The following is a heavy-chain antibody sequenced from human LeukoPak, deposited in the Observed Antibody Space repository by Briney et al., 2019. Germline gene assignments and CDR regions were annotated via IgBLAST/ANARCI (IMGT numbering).Heavy chain of an antibody. V-gene: IGHV1-8*01. D-gene: IGHD5-24*01. CDR3: ARDLKRWLQLTRASDI. CDR2: MNPNSGNT. J-gene: IGHJ3*02. CDR1: GYTFTSYD. Sequence: ASVKVSCKASGYTFTSYDINWVRQATGQGLEWMGWMNPNSGNTGYAQKFQGRVTMTRNTSISTAYMELSSLRSEDTAVYYCARDLKRWLQLTRASDIWGQGTMVTVSS.